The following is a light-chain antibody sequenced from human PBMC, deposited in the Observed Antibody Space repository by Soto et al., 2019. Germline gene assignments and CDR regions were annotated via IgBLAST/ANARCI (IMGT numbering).Light chain of an antibody. CDR1: QSISSW. J-gene: IGKJ4*01. CDR2: DAS. Sequence: DIQMTQSPSTLSASVGDRVTITCRTSQSISSWLAWYQQKPGKAPKLLIYDASSLESGVPSRFSGSGSGTEFTLTISSLQPDDFATYYCQQYNSYLLTFGGGTKVEIK. CDR3: QQYNSYLLT. V-gene: IGKV1-5*01.